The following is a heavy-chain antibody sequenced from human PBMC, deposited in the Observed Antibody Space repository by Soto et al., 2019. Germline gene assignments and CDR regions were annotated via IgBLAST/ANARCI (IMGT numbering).Heavy chain of an antibody. J-gene: IGHJ6*02. V-gene: IGHV3-21*01. CDR3: AREETAWPLAYGLDV. CDR1: GFTFRNYS. CDR2: IVSDRDI. D-gene: IGHD2-21*02. Sequence: PGGSLRLSCAASGFTFRNYSIHWVRQAPGKGLEWASSIVSDRDIYYADSVKGRFTISRDNTKNSLSLQMNSLRAEDTAVYYCAREETAWPLAYGLDVWGQGTTVTVSS.